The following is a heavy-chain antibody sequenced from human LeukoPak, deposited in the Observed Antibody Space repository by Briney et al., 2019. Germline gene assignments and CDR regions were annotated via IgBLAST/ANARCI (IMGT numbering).Heavy chain of an antibody. CDR2: ISSSSSYI. V-gene: IGHV3-21*01. Sequence: GGSLTLSCAASGFTFSSYSMNWVRQAPGKGLEWASSISSSSSYIYYADSVKGRFTISRDNAKNSLYLQMNSLRAEDTAVYYCARGPYSSSYYFDYWGQGTLVTVSS. D-gene: IGHD6-6*01. CDR3: ARGPYSSSYYFDY. CDR1: GFTFSSYS. J-gene: IGHJ4*02.